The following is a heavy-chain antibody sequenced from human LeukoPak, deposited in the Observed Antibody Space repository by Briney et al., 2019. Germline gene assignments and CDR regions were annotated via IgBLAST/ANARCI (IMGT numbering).Heavy chain of an antibody. D-gene: IGHD6-19*01. J-gene: IGHJ4*02. V-gene: IGHV7-4-1*02. CDR3: ARDMQGLVGY. Sequence: ASVKVSCKSSGYKFVDYYIHWVRQAPGQGLEWMGWINTNTGNPTYAQGFTGRFVFSLDTSVSTAYLQISSLKAEDTAVYYCARDMQGLVGYWGQGTLVTVSS. CDR2: INTNTGNP. CDR1: GYKFVDYY.